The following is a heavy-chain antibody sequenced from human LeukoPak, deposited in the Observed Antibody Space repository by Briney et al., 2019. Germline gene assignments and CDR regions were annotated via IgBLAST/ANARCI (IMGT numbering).Heavy chain of an antibody. V-gene: IGHV3-30-3*01. CDR2: ISYDGSNK. D-gene: IGHD5-12*01. Sequence: GGSLRLACEASGFILSSYWMGWVRQAPGKGLEWVAVISYDGSNKYYADSVKGRFTISRDNSKNTLYLQMNSLRAEDTAVYYCARSRSGYDYYEYWGQGTLVTVSS. J-gene: IGHJ4*02. CDR1: GFILSSYW. CDR3: ARSRSGYDYYEY.